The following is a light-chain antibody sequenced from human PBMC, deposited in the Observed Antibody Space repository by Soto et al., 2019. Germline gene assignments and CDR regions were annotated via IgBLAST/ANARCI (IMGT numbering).Light chain of an antibody. CDR2: AAS. J-gene: IGKJ1*01. CDR1: QSISNY. Sequence: DIQMTQSPSSLSASIGDRVTITCRASQSISNYLDWYQIKPGKAPKLLIYAASTLQSGVPSRFSGSGSGTDFTLTISSLQAEDFATYYCHQNYNVPPWTFGQRTKLEIK. V-gene: IGKV1-39*01. CDR3: HQNYNVPPWT.